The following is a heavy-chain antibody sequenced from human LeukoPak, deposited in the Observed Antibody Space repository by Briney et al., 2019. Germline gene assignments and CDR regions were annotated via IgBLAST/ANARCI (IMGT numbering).Heavy chain of an antibody. CDR1: GFTFSNYS. D-gene: IGHD2-15*01. Sequence: PGGSLRLSCAASGFTFSNYSMNWVRQAPGKGLEWVSSISSSSSYIYYADSVKGRFTISRDNTKNSLYLQMNSLRAEDTAVYYCARDPGLLIYDYWGQGTLVTVSS. J-gene: IGHJ4*02. V-gene: IGHV3-21*01. CDR2: ISSSSSYI. CDR3: ARDPGLLIYDY.